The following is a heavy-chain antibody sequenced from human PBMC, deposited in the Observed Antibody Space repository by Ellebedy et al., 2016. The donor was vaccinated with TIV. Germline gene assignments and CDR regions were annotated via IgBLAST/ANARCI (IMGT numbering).Heavy chain of an antibody. V-gene: IGHV3-23*01. D-gene: IGHD3-22*01. CDR1: GFIFSGYA. CDR3: ATRGHSIGWFAD. CDR2: ISGRGEST. J-gene: IGHJ5*02. Sequence: PGGSLRLSCATSGFIFSGYAISWVRQPPGKGLEWVSTISGRGESTFAADSVKGRFTISRDFSKRTVYLQMNSLRVEDTAVYFCATRGHSIGWFADWGQGTLVTVSS.